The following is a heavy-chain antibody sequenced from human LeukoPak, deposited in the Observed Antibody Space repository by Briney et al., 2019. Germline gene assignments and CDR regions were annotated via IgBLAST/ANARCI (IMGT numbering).Heavy chain of an antibody. D-gene: IGHD4-17*01. J-gene: IGHJ6*02. CDR2: SNK. Sequence: SNKYYADSVKVRFTISRDNSKNTLYLQMNSLRAEDTAVYYCARDSEDYGDYEAYYYGMDVWGQGTTVTVSS. V-gene: IGHV3-33*01. CDR3: ARDSEDYGDYEAYYYGMDV.